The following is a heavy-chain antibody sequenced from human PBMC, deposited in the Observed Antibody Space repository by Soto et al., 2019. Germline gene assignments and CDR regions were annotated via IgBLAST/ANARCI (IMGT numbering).Heavy chain of an antibody. V-gene: IGHV4-34*01. J-gene: IGHJ4*02. CDR2: INHSGST. Sequence: TSETLSLTCAVYGGSFSGYYWSWIRQPPGKGLEWIGEINHSGSTNYNPSLKSRVTISVDTSKNQFSLKLSSVTAADTAVYYCARAIAAPSGCDYWGQGALVTVSS. CDR3: ARAIAAPSGCDY. CDR1: GGSFSGYY. D-gene: IGHD6-13*01.